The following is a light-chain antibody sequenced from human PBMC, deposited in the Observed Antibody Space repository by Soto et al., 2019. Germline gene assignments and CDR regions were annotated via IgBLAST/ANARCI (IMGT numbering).Light chain of an antibody. CDR2: EVS. CDR3: SSYTSSATLV. V-gene: IGLV2-14*01. CDR1: SSDVGGYKY. Sequence: QSALTQPASVSGSPGQSITISCTGTSSDVGGYKYVSWYQQHPGKAPKLIIHEVSSRPSGVSSRFSGSKSGNTASLTISGLQAEEEADYYCSSYTSSATLVFGVGTKLTVL. J-gene: IGLJ2*01.